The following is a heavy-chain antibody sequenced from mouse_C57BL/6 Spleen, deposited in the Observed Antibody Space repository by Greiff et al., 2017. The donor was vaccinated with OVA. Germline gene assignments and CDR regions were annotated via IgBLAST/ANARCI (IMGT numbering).Heavy chain of an antibody. Sequence: QVQLQQSGAELVKPGASVKISCKASGSAFSSYWMNWVKQRPGKGLEWIGQISPGDGDTNYNGKFKGKATLTADKSSSTAYMQLSSLTSEDSAVYLCARGGDYGNYDWYFEVWGRGTTVTVSS. CDR2: ISPGDGDT. D-gene: IGHD2-1*01. CDR1: GSAFSSYW. V-gene: IGHV1-80*01. J-gene: IGHJ1*03. CDR3: ARGGDYGNYDWYFEV.